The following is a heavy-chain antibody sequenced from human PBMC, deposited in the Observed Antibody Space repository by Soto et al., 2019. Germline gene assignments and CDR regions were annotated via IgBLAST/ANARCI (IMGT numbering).Heavy chain of an antibody. D-gene: IGHD4-17*01. J-gene: IGHJ4*02. Sequence: PGGSLRLSCAASGFTFSNAWMSWVRQAPGKWLEWVGRIKSKTDGGTTDYAAPVKGRFTISRDDSKNTLYLQMNSLKTEDTAVYYCTVKDDYGDTKFDYWGQGXLVTVYS. CDR3: TVKDDYGDTKFDY. CDR2: IKSKTDGGTT. CDR1: GFTFSNAW. V-gene: IGHV3-15*01.